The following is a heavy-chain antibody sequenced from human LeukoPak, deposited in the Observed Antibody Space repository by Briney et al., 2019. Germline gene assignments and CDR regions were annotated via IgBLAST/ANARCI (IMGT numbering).Heavy chain of an antibody. Sequence: GESLKISCKGSGYSFTNYWIGWVRQMPGKGLEWMGIIYPGDSDTRYSPSFQGQVTISADKSLNTAYLQWTRLKASDTAIYYCARSPVEMRAFDIWGHGTMVTVSS. CDR2: IYPGDSDT. D-gene: IGHD2-21*01. V-gene: IGHV5-51*01. J-gene: IGHJ3*02. CDR3: ARSPVEMRAFDI. CDR1: GYSFTNYW.